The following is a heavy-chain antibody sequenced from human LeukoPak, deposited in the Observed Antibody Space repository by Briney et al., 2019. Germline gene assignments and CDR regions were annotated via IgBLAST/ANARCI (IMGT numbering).Heavy chain of an antibody. V-gene: IGHV1-18*01. CDR1: GYTFTSYG. CDR3: ARGLFVVVIAPLGY. J-gene: IGHJ4*02. Sequence: ASVKVSCKASGYTFTSYGISWVRQAPGQGLEWMGWISAYNGNTNYAQKLQGRVTITADESTSTAYMELSSLRSEDTAVYYCARGLFVVVIAPLGYWGQGTLVTVSS. CDR2: ISAYNGNT. D-gene: IGHD2-21*01.